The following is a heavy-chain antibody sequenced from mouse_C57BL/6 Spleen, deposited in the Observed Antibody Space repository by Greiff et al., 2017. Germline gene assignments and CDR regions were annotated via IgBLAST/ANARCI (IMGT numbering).Heavy chain of an antibody. J-gene: IGHJ4*01. V-gene: IGHV8-12*01. CDR1: GFSLSTSGMG. CDR3: ARPYDGGYAMDY. D-gene: IGHD2-12*01. Sequence: QVQLKESGPGILQSSQTLSLTCSFSGFSLSTSGMGVSWIRQPSGKGLEWLAHIYWDDDKRYHPSLKSRLTISKDTSRNQIFLKITSVDPADTATYYCARPYDGGYAMDYWGQGTSVTVSS. CDR2: IYWDDDK.